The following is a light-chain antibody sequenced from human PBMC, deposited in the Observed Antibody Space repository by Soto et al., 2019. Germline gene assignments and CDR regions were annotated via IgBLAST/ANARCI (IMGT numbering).Light chain of an antibody. J-gene: IGKJ5*01. Sequence: PNTLSLSPGERATLSCRASQSVSSNFVAWYQQKPGQAPRLLIYASVTRATGIPDRFSGSASGTDFTLTINRLEPEDFAVYYCDLYGISPRFGQGTRLEI. CDR2: ASV. CDR3: DLYGISPR. V-gene: IGKV3-20*01. CDR1: QSVSSNF.